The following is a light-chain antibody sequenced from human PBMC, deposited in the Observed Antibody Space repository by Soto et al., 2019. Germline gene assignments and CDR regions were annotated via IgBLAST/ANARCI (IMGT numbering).Light chain of an antibody. CDR3: QQYNSYS. V-gene: IGKV1-8*01. CDR2: ATS. Sequence: AIRMTQSPSSLSASTGDRVTITCRASQGISSYLAWFQQKPGRPPKLLMSATSTLQSDVPSRFSGSGSGTEFTLTISSLQPDDFATYYCQQYNSYSFGQGTKVDIK. J-gene: IGKJ1*01. CDR1: QGISSY.